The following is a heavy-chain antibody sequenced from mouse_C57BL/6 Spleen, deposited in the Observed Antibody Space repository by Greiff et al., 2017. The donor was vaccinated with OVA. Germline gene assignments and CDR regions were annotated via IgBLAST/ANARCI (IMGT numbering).Heavy chain of an antibody. D-gene: IGHD1-1*01. CDR1: GYAFSSSW. CDR3: ARGSITTVVAPYAMDY. J-gene: IGHJ4*01. Sequence: QVQLKESGPELVKPGASVKISCKASGYAFSSSWMNWVKQRPGKGLEWIGRIYPGDGDTNYNGKFKGKATLTADKSSSTAYKQLSSLTSEDSAVYFCARGSITTVVAPYAMDYWGQGTSVTVSS. V-gene: IGHV1-82*01. CDR2: IYPGDGDT.